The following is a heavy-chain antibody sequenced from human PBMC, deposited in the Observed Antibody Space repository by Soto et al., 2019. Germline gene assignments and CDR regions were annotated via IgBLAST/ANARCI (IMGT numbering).Heavy chain of an antibody. J-gene: IGHJ3*02. CDR3: ARVLRDEEIFDYYDISGYAFDI. CDR1: GGTFSSYA. CDR2: IIPIFGTA. D-gene: IGHD3-22*01. Sequence: QVQLVQSGAEVKKPGSSVKVSCKASGGTFSSYAISWVRQAPGQGLEWMGGIIPIFGTANYAQKFQGRVTITADESTSTAYMELSSLRSEDTAVYYCARVLRDEEIFDYYDISGYAFDIWGQGTMVTVSS. V-gene: IGHV1-69*01.